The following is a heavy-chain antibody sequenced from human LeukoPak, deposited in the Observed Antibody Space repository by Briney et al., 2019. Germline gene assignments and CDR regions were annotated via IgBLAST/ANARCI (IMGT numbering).Heavy chain of an antibody. D-gene: IGHD6-19*01. CDR2: IKQDGSEK. Sequence: GGSLRLSCAASGFTFSSYWMSWVRQAPGKGLEWVANIKQDGSEKYYVDSVKGRFTISRDNAKNSLYLQMNSLRAEDTAVYYCARESKPIAVAGSFDYWGQGTLVTVSS. CDR3: ARESKPIAVAGSFDY. V-gene: IGHV3-7*01. J-gene: IGHJ4*02. CDR1: GFTFSSYW.